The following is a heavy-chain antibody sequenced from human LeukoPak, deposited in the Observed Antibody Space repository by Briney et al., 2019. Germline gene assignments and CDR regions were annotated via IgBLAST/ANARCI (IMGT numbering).Heavy chain of an antibody. D-gene: IGHD2-15*01. CDR1: GFTISGYW. V-gene: IGHV3-7*01. CDR3: GDQCSGGTCPEL. Sequence: GGSLRLSCAASGFTISGYWMTWVRQAPGKGPEWVGNIQHEGNVKNYVDSVRGRFTISRDNAKNSVYLQMTSLTAEDSAVYFCGDQCSGGTCPELGGQGTQVTVPS. CDR2: IQHEGNVK. J-gene: IGHJ4*02.